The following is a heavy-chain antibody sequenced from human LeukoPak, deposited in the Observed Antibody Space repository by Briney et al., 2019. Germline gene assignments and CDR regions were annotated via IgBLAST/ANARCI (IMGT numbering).Heavy chain of an antibody. Sequence: PGKSLRLSCAASRFTFSNYAIHWVRQAPGKGLEWVAAISYDGNNKYYADSVKGRFTISRDNSKNTLFLQIHSLRAEDTALYYCTTDISLFDYWGQGTLVTVSS. D-gene: IGHD3-3*02. CDR1: RFTFSNYA. J-gene: IGHJ4*02. CDR2: ISYDGNNK. V-gene: IGHV3-30*04. CDR3: TTDISLFDY.